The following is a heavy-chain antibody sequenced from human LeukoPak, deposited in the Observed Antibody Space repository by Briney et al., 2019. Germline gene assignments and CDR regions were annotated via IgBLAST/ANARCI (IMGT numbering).Heavy chain of an antibody. V-gene: IGHV4-59*01. CDR1: GGSTSSYY. D-gene: IGHD6-19*01. J-gene: IGHJ5*02. CDR2: IYYSGST. Sequence: SETLSLTFTVSGGSTSSYYWSWIRQPPGKGLEWIGYIYYSGSTNYNPSLKSRVTISVDTSKNQFSLKLSSVTAADTAVYYCARGRGWSRVDWFDPWGQGTLVTVSS. CDR3: ARGRGWSRVDWFDP.